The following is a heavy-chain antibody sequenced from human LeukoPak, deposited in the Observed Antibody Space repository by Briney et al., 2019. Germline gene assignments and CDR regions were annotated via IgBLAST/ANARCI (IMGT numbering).Heavy chain of an antibody. CDR1: GGSISSSSYY. V-gene: IGHV4-39*07. CDR3: ARGGKRFGYYYDSSGYFDY. Sequence: PSETLSLTCTVSGGSISSSSYYWGWIRQPPGKGLEWIGSIYYSGSTYYNPSLKSRVTISVDTSENQFSLKLSSVTTADTAVYYCARGGKRFGYYYDSSGYFDYWGQGTLVTVSS. J-gene: IGHJ4*02. CDR2: IYYSGST. D-gene: IGHD3-22*01.